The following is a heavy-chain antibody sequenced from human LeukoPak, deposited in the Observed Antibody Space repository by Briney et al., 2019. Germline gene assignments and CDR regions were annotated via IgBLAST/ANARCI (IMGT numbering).Heavy chain of an antibody. D-gene: IGHD5-18*01. CDR3: ARDALHTAHFDY. Sequence: GGSLRLSCAASGFTFSSYTMNWVRQAPGKGLQWVSTVSASSDIHYSDSVTGRFSISRDNARNSLYLQMNSLRDEYTAVYYCARDALHTAHFDYWGQGTLVTVSS. V-gene: IGHV3-48*02. CDR1: GFTFSSYT. CDR2: VSASSDI. J-gene: IGHJ4*02.